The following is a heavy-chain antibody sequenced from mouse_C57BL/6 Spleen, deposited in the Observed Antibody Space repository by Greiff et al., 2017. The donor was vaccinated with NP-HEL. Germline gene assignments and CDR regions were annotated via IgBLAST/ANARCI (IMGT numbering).Heavy chain of an antibody. CDR1: GYSITSGYD. Sequence: EVQLQQSGPGMVKPSQSLSLTCTVTGYSITSGYDWHWIRHFPGNKLEWMGYISYSGSTNYNPSLKSRISITHDTSKNHFFLKLNSVTTEDTATYYCAREAGGYYFDYWGQGTTLTVSS. CDR2: ISYSGST. V-gene: IGHV3-1*01. J-gene: IGHJ2*01. CDR3: AREAGGYYFDY.